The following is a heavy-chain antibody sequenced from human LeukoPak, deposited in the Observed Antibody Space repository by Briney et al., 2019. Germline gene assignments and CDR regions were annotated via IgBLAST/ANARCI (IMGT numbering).Heavy chain of an antibody. CDR2: ISADGGST. J-gene: IGHJ4*02. V-gene: IGHV3-43*02. CDR3: AKGGRQLALDY. CDR1: GFTFDEYT. D-gene: IGHD1-1*01. Sequence: GGSLRLSCAASGFTFDEYTMHWVRQAPGKGLEWVSLISADGGSTNHADSVKGRFSLSRDNSKHSLHLQMSSLRTDDTALYYCAKGGRQLALDYWGQGTLVTVSS.